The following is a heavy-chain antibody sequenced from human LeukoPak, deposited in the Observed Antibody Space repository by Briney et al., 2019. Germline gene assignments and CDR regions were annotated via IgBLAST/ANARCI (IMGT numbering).Heavy chain of an antibody. CDR3: AKVWSPSGWFWGYFDY. CDR2: ITFDGHNK. V-gene: IGHV3-30*18. CDR1: GIPFSGYG. D-gene: IGHD6-19*01. J-gene: IGHJ4*02. Sequence: GRSLRLSCAASGIPFSGYGMHWVRQAPGRGLEWVAVITFDGHNKFYSDSVKGRFTVSRDNSKNTLYLQMNSLRAEDTAVYYCAKVWSPSGWFWGYFDYWGQGTLVTVSS.